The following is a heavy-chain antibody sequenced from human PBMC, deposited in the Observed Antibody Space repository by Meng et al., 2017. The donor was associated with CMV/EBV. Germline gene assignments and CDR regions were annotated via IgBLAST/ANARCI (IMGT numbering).Heavy chain of an antibody. CDR1: GGSISRYY. V-gene: IGHV4-4*07. J-gene: IGHJ4*02. CDR2: IYTSGST. D-gene: IGHD6-13*01. CDR3: AREMPIAAAGCFDY. Sequence: VHLQESGPGLAKPSDTLPSTCTVSGGSISRYYWSWIRQPAGKGLEWIGRIYTSGSTNYNPSLKSRVTMSVDTSKNQFSLKLSSVTAADTAVYYCAREMPIAAAGCFDYWGQGTLVTSPQ.